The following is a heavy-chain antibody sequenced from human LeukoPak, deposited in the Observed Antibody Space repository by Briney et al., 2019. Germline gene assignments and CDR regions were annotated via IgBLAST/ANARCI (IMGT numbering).Heavy chain of an antibody. V-gene: IGHV4-34*01. CDR2: INHSGST. J-gene: IGHJ4*02. D-gene: IGHD3-16*02. CDR1: GGSFTGSY. Sequence: PSETLSLTCAVYGGSFTGSYWSWIRQPPGKGLEWIGEINHSGSTNYNPSLKSRATISVATSKNQFSLKLSSVTAADTAVYYCARGRYYDYVWGSYRPFDYWGQGTLVTVSS. CDR3: ARGRYYDYVWGSYRPFDY.